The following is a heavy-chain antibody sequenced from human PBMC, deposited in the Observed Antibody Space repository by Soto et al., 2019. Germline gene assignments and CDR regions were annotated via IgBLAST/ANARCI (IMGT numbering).Heavy chain of an antibody. D-gene: IGHD3-22*01. J-gene: IGHJ4*02. CDR3: ASYGGYYDSSGYTVNY. V-gene: IGHV4-39*01. Sequence: QLQLQESGPGLVKPSETLSLTCTVSGGSISSSSYYWGWIRQPPGKGLEWIGSIYYSGSTYYNPSLKSRFNISVDTSKNQFSLKLSSVTAADTAVYYCASYGGYYDSSGYTVNYWGQGTLVTVSS. CDR1: GGSISSSSYY. CDR2: IYYSGST.